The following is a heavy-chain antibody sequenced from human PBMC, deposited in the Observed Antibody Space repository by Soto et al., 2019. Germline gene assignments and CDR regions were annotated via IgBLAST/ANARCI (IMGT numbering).Heavy chain of an antibody. J-gene: IGHJ4*02. D-gene: IGHD2-15*01. Sequence: EVQVVESGGGLVQPGGSLRLSCTGSGFTFSTYWMMWDRQAPGEGLEWVGNIKQDGSEQYYVESVRGRITISRDNAKNSLYLQMNSLRAEDTAVYYCVSDGWATGSGDYWGQGTLVTVSS. CDR3: VSDGWATGSGDY. V-gene: IGHV3-7*03. CDR1: GFTFSTYW. CDR2: IKQDGSEQ.